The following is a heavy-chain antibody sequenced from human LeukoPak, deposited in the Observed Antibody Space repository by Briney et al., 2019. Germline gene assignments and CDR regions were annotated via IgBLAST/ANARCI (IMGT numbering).Heavy chain of an antibody. CDR3: AKDPVPKVPADYNWFDP. V-gene: IGHV3-23*01. Sequence: GGSLRLSCAASRFTFSSYARSWVRQAPGKGLEWVSAISGSGGSTYYADSVKGRFTISRDNSKNTLYLQMNSLRAEDTAVYYCAKDPVPKVPADYNWFDPWGQGTLVTVSS. CDR2: ISGSGGST. J-gene: IGHJ5*02. D-gene: IGHD2-2*01. CDR1: RFTFSSYA.